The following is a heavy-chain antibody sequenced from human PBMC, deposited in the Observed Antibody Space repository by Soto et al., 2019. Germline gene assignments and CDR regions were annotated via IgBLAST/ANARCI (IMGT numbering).Heavy chain of an antibody. D-gene: IGHD3-3*01. V-gene: IGHV5-51*01. J-gene: IGHJ4*02. CDR3: ARGGVSTRTFDY. CDR1: GYNFAVYC. CDR2: IYPSDSDT. Sequence: GESLKISCKGSGYNFAVYCIAWVRQMPWKGLELMGIIYPSDSDTRYRPSFQGQVTIPADKSISSAYLQWSSLRASDTAMYYCARGGVSTRTFDYWGQGTPVTVSS.